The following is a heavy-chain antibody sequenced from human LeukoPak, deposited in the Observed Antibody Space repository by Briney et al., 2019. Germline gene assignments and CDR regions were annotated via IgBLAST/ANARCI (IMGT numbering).Heavy chain of an antibody. Sequence: SQTLSLTCTVSACSITSGSYFWRWIRQPAGKGLEWIGRVSPSGSTNYNPSLRSRATISIDTSKNQFSLKLSSVTAADTAVYYCARSYYYDSSGSKDAFDIWGQGTMVTVSS. CDR1: ACSITSGSYF. CDR2: VSPSGST. D-gene: IGHD3-22*01. V-gene: IGHV4-61*02. CDR3: ARSYYYDSSGSKDAFDI. J-gene: IGHJ3*02.